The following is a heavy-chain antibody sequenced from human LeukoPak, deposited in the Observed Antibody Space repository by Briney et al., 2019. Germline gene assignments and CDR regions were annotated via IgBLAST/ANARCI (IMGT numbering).Heavy chain of an antibody. V-gene: IGHV4-34*01. CDR1: GGSFSGYY. CDR2: INHSGST. D-gene: IGHD5-18*01. CDR3: ARHSDTYGDRGPGY. Sequence: SETLSLTCAVYGGSFSGYYWSWIRQPPGKGLEWIGEINHSGSTNYNPYLKSRVTISVDTSKNQFSLKLSSVTAADTAVYYCARHSDTYGDRGPGYWGQGTLVTVSS. J-gene: IGHJ4*02.